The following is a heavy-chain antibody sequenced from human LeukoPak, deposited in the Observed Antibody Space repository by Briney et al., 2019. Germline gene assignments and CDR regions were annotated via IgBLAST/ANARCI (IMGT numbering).Heavy chain of an antibody. CDR3: AKDRRGYCSGNSCPDAFDI. CDR2: IRYDGSNK. CDR1: GFTFSSYG. D-gene: IGHD2-15*01. J-gene: IGHJ3*02. Sequence: GGSLRLSCAASGFTFSSYGMHWVRQAPGKGLEWVAFIRYDGSNKYYADSVKGRFTISRDNSKNTLYLQMNSLRAEDTAVYYCAKDRRGYCSGNSCPDAFDIWGRGTMVTVSS. V-gene: IGHV3-30*02.